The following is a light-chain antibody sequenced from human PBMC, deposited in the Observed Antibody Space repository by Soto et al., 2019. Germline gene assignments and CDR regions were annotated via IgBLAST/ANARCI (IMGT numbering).Light chain of an antibody. V-gene: IGKV3-11*01. CDR3: QQRLNWPPG. J-gene: IGKJ1*01. CDR1: QSVTNY. Sequence: EIFLTQSPDTLSLSPGERATLTCRARQSVTNYIAWYQQRPVQAXXXLXXDXSXRATGVPARFSGSRSGTDFTLTISDLEPADFGLYYCQQRLNWPPGFGQGTKVDIK. CDR2: DXS.